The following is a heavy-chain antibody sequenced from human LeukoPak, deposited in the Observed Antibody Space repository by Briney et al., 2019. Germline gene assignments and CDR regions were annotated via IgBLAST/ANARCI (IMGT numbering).Heavy chain of an antibody. J-gene: IGHJ4*02. CDR2: IYYSGST. Sequence: SETLSLTCTVSGGSISSYYWSWIRQPPGKGLEWIGYIYYSGSTNYNPSLKSRVTISVDTSKNQFSLKLSSVTAADTAVYYCAMMTTVTNLSFDYWGQGTLVTVSS. CDR3: AMMTTVTNLSFDY. V-gene: IGHV4-59*08. CDR1: GGSISSYY. D-gene: IGHD4-17*01.